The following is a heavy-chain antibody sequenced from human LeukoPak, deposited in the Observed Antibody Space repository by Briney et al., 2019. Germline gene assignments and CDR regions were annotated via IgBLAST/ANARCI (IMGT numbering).Heavy chain of an antibody. CDR2: ISGSGGST. V-gene: IGHV3-23*01. CDR3: AKDMRYGDYGLDY. J-gene: IGHJ4*02. D-gene: IGHD4-17*01. CDR1: GFTFSSYA. Sequence: PGGSLRLSCAASGFTFSSYAMSWVRQAPGKGLEWVSAISGSGGSTYYAESVKGRFTISRDNSKNTLYLQMNSLRAEDTAVYYCAKDMRYGDYGLDYWGQGTLVTVSS.